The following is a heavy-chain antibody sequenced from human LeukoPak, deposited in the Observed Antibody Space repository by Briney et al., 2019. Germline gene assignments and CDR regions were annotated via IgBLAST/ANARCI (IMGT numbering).Heavy chain of an antibody. CDR3: AKDTGSALRGVYYFDY. V-gene: IGHV3-30*18. D-gene: IGHD2-8*02. CDR1: AFTFFTFG. J-gene: IGHJ4*02. CDR2: ISYNGGNQ. Sequence: PGGSLRLSCTASAFTFFTFGMHWVRQAPGKGLEWVAVISYNGGNQYYADSVKGRFTISRDNSKNTLYLQMNSLRAEDTAVYYCAKDTGSALRGVYYFDYWGQGTLVTVSS.